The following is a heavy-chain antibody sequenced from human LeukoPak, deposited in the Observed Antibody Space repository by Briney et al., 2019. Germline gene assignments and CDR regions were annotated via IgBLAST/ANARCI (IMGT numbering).Heavy chain of an antibody. CDR2: IIPIFGTT. D-gene: IGHD3-22*01. CDR3: ATWFNFYDSSGYYPH. V-gene: IGHV1-69*13. Sequence: SVKVSCKASGGTFSSYAISWVRQAPGQGLEWMGGIIPIFGTTNYAQKFQGRVTITADESTSTAYMELSSLRSEDTAVYYCATWFNFYDSSGYYPHWGQGTLVTVST. J-gene: IGHJ4*02. CDR1: GGTFSSYA.